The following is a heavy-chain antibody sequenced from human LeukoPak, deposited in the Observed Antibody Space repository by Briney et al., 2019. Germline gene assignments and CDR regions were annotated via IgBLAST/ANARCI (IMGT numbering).Heavy chain of an antibody. CDR1: GFTFSSYW. D-gene: IGHD2-2*01. V-gene: IGHV3-7*01. J-gene: IGHJ6*02. CDR2: IKQDGSEK. CDR3: ARDVNVVVVPAVSYYYYGMDV. Sequence: GGSLRLSCAASGFTFSSYWMSWVRQAPGKGLEWVANIKQDGSEKYYVDSVKGRFTISRDNAKNSLYLQMNSLRAEDTAVCYCARDVNVVVVPAVSYYYYGMDVWGQGTTVTVSS.